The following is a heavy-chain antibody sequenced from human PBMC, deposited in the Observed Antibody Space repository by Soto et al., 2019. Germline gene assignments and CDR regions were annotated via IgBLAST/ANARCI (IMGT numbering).Heavy chain of an antibody. CDR3: ARGSGIVVVPAAMPNDY. Sequence: QVQLVESGGGVVQPGRSLRLSCAASGFTFSSYAMHWVRQAPGKGLEWVAVISYDGSNKYYADSVKGRFTISRDNSKNTLYLQMNSLRAEDTAVYYCARGSGIVVVPAAMPNDYWVQGTLVTVSS. CDR2: ISYDGSNK. CDR1: GFTFSSYA. J-gene: IGHJ4*02. V-gene: IGHV3-30-3*01. D-gene: IGHD2-2*01.